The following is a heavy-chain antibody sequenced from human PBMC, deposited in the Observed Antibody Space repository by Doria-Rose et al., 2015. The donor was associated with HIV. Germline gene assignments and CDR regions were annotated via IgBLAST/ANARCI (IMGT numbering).Heavy chain of an antibody. J-gene: IGHJ4*02. D-gene: IGHD6-13*01. Sequence: SGPVLVKPTETLTLTCTASGVSLSSPGMGVSWIRQPPGKALEWLANIFSDDERSYKTSLKSRLTISRGTSKSQVVLTMTDMDPADTATYYCARIKSSRWYHKYYFDFWGQGTLVIVSA. CDR1: GVSLSSPGMG. V-gene: IGHV2-26*01. CDR2: IFSDDER. CDR3: ARIKSSRWYHKYYFDF.